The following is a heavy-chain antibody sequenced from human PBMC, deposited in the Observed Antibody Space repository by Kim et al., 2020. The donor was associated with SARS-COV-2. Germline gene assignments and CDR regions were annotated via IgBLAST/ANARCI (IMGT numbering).Heavy chain of an antibody. CDR1: GFTFSSYA. Sequence: GGSLRLSCAASGFTFSSYAMHWVRQAPGKGLEWVAVISYDGSNKYYADSVKGRFTISRDNSKNTLYLQMNSLRAEDTAVYYCASTAYCSGGSCYSFYFDYWGQGTLVTVSS. CDR2: ISYDGSNK. J-gene: IGHJ4*02. CDR3: ASTAYCSGGSCYSFYFDY. V-gene: IGHV3-30*04. D-gene: IGHD2-15*01.